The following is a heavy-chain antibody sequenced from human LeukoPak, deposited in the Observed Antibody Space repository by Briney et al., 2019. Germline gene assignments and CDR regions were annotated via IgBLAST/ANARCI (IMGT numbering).Heavy chain of an antibody. D-gene: IGHD1-1*01. CDR3: AKDRGYNWNDEGWFDP. J-gene: IGHJ5*02. CDR2: ISGSGGST. V-gene: IGHV3-23*01. Sequence: GGSLRLSCAASGFTFSSYAMSWVRQAPGKGLEWVSAISGSGGSTYYADSAKGRFTISRDNSKNTLYLQMNSLRAEDTAVYYCAKDRGYNWNDEGWFDPWGQGTLVTVSS. CDR1: GFTFSSYA.